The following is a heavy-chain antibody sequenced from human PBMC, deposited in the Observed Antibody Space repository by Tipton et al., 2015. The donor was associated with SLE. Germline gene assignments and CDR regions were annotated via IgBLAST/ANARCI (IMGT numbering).Heavy chain of an antibody. J-gene: IGHJ4*02. V-gene: IGHV1-46*01. Sequence: QLVQSGAEVKKPGASVKISCKTSGYTFTSNYIHWVRQAPGQGLEWMGIINPGGGRATYSQKFQGRATMTRDTSASTVDMELSSLRSEDSALYYCARGGIFGVFALDFWGQGTLVTVSS. CDR3: ARGGIFGVFALDF. CDR2: INPGGGRA. CDR1: GYTFTSNY. D-gene: IGHD3-3*01.